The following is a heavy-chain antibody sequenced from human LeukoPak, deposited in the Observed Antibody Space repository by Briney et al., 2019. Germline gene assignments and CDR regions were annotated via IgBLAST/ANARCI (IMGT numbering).Heavy chain of an antibody. CDR2: VSYDESLK. V-gene: IGHV3-30*03. CDR1: GFSFNTYG. D-gene: IGHD4-17*01. CDR3: ARWYGDYFDY. J-gene: IGHJ4*02. Sequence: GRSLRLSCVASGFSFNTYGMHWVRQAPGKGLEWVAVVSYDESLKYYADSVKGRFTVSRDNSKNTLYLQMDSLRAEDTAVYYCARWYGDYFDYWGQGTLVTVSS.